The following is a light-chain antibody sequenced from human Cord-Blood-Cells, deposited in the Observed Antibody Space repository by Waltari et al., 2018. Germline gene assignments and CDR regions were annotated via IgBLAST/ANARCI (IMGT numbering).Light chain of an antibody. J-gene: IGKJ5*01. CDR3: QQYNNWPPIT. Sequence: EIVTPQSPATLSLSPGERATLACRASQSVSSNLAWYQHKPGQAPRLLIYGASARATGTPARFSGSGSGTEFTLTISSLQSEDFAVYYCQQYNNWPPITFGQGTRLEIK. CDR2: GAS. V-gene: IGKV3-15*01. CDR1: QSVSSN.